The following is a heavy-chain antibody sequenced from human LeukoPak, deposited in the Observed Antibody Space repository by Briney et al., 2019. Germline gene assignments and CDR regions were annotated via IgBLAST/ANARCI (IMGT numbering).Heavy chain of an antibody. CDR2: ITGSSSTI. J-gene: IGHJ4*02. Sequence: PGGSLRLSCAASGFTFSSYSMNWVRQAPGKGLEWVSYITGSSSTIYYADSVKGRFTISRGNAENSLYLQMNSLRAEDTAVYYCARVVQSSSGRKFDYWGQGTLVTVSS. D-gene: IGHD6-19*01. V-gene: IGHV3-48*01. CDR1: GFTFSSYS. CDR3: ARVVQSSSGRKFDY.